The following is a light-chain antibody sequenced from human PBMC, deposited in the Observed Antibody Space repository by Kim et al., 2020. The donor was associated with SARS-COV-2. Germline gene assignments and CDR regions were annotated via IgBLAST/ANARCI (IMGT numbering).Light chain of an antibody. J-gene: IGLJ1*01. Sequence: PGQRASITCSEYNWGDKYVSWYQQKPGQAPVVVIYQVNQRPSGIPERFSGSNSGNTATLTISGTQAMDEADYYCQAWDSSTHNYVFGAGTKVTVL. CDR3: QAWDSSTHNYV. V-gene: IGLV3-1*01. CDR1: NWGDKY. CDR2: QVN.